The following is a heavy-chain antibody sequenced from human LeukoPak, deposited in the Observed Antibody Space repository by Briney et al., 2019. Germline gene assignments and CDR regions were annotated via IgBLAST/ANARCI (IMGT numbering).Heavy chain of an antibody. D-gene: IGHD3-10*01. CDR1: GFTFSCFS. Sequence: GRSLRLSCATSGFTFSCFSMHWVRQAPGKGLEWVAVIWYDGNRKYYEDSVKGRFTISRDNSKNTLYLQMNSLRAEDTAVYYCARVYGSGIYYYHYAMDVWGQGTTVTVSS. V-gene: IGHV3-33*01. CDR3: ARVYGSGIYYYHYAMDV. J-gene: IGHJ6*01. CDR2: IWYDGNRK.